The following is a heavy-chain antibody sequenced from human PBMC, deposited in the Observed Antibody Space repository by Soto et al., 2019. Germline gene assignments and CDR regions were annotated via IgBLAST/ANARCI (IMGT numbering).Heavy chain of an antibody. CDR2: INYSGTS. CDR1: GGSFTTYY. J-gene: IGHJ3*01. Sequence: QVQLQQWGAGLLKPSETLSLTCAVYGGSFTTYYWSWIRQSPGKGLEWIGEINYSGTSNYNPSLKNRITISVNTSKSQFSLKLTSITAADSAVYYCARVRTRFSRSAFDVWGQGTMVTVSS. D-gene: IGHD1-26*01. CDR3: ARVRTRFSRSAFDV. V-gene: IGHV4-34*01.